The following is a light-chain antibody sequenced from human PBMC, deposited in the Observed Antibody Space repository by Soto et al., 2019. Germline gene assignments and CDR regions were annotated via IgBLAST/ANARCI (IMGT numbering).Light chain of an antibody. CDR2: AAS. CDR3: QQRHASPRG. CDR1: QSISNY. Sequence: DIQMTQSPSSLSASVGDRVTITCRASQSISNYLNWYQQKPGKAPKLLIYAASSLQSGVTSRFSGSGSGTDFTLTISSLQAEDFATYFCQQRHASPRGFGPGTKVDVK. J-gene: IGKJ3*01. V-gene: IGKV1-39*01.